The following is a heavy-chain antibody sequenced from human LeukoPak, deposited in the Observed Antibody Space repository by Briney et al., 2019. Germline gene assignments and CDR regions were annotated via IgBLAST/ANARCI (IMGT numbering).Heavy chain of an antibody. CDR2: IWYDGSNK. Sequence: PGGSLRLSCAASGFSFRSYGMHWVRQAPGKGQEWVAVIWYDGSNKYYADSVKGRFTISRDNSKNTLYLQMNSLRAEDTAVYYCARDQSRGQWLLIYWGQGTLVTVSS. CDR3: ARDQSRGQWLLIY. D-gene: IGHD3-22*01. J-gene: IGHJ4*02. V-gene: IGHV3-33*01. CDR1: GFSFRSYG.